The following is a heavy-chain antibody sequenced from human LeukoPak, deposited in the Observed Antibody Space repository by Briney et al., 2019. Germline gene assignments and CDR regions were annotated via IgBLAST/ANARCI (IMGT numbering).Heavy chain of an antibody. D-gene: IGHD1-26*01. CDR2: ISSSSSYI. V-gene: IGHV3-21*01. CDR1: GVTLSTYA. Sequence: GSLRLSCAASGVTLSTYAMNWVRQAPGEGLEWVSSISSSSSYIYYADSVKGRFTISRDNAKNSLYLQMNSLRAEDTAVYYCARDYSVGATADYWGQGTLVTVSS. CDR3: ARDYSVGATADY. J-gene: IGHJ4*02.